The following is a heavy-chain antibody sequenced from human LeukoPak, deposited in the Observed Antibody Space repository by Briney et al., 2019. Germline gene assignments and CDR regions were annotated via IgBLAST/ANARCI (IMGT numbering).Heavy chain of an antibody. D-gene: IGHD4-17*01. CDR1: GFTFTNFA. CDR2: ISGSGAST. J-gene: IGHJ4*02. V-gene: IGHV3-23*01. CDR3: ARADFADYHFDY. Sequence: GGSLRLSCSASGFTFTNFAMTWVRQAPGKGLEWVSGISGSGASTYYADSVKGRFTISRDNSKNTVYLQMNSLRAEDTAVYYCARADFADYHFDYWGRGTLVTVSS.